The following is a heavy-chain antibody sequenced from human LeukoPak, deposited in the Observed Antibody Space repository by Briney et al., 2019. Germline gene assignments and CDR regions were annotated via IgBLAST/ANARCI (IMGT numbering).Heavy chain of an antibody. CDR2: INANSGTR. CDR1: GFAFSFFA. D-gene: IGHD3-10*01. CDR3: ARWRSLSGSYYYYYGMDV. J-gene: IGHJ6*02. Sequence: GGSLRLSCEASGFAFSFFAMSWLRQAPGKGLEWVSTINANSGTRSYAASVRGRFTISRDNAKNSLYLQMNSLRAEDTAVYYCARWRSLSGSYYYYYGMDVWGQGTTVTVSS. V-gene: IGHV3-21*01.